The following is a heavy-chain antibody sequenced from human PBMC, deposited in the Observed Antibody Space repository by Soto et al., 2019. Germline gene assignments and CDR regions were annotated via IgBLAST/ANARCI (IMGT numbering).Heavy chain of an antibody. CDR2: INAGNGNT. CDR3: ARTATIFGVVIPYYFDY. Sequence: GASVKVSCKASGYTFTSYAMHWVRRAPGQRLEWMGWINAGNGNTKYSQKFQGRVTITRDTSASTAYMELSSLRSEDTAVYYCARTATIFGVVIPYYFDYWGQGTLVTVSS. V-gene: IGHV1-3*01. J-gene: IGHJ4*02. D-gene: IGHD3-3*01. CDR1: GYTFTSYA.